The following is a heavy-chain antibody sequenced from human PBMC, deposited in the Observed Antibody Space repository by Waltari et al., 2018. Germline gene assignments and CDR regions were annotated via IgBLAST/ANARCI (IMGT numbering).Heavy chain of an antibody. J-gene: IGHJ5*02. V-gene: IGHV4-34*02. CDR2: INNGAVT. CDR3: ARGGVPDYYGSGSPYRNWFDP. Sequence: QVQLKQWGAGTLKPSETLSLTCGVYGGSFSGYHWTWVRQPPGKGLAWIGEINNGAVTNYSPSLKSRVAISVDASKKQFSLSVRSVTAADTAVYYCARGGVPDYYGSGSPYRNWFDPWGPGTLVTVSS. CDR1: GGSFSGYH. D-gene: IGHD3-10*01.